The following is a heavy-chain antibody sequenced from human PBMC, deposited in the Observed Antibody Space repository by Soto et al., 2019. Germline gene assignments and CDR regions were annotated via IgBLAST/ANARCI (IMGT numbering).Heavy chain of an antibody. CDR1: GFTFSRYA. V-gene: IGHV3-30-3*01. D-gene: IGHD2-8*01. CDR3: ARSRNGAVPDSINF. CDR2: ISRDGSSK. J-gene: IGHJ4*02. Sequence: GGSLRLSCAASGFTFSRYAMHWVRQAPGEGLEWVAVISRDGSSKYYGDSVKGRFTVSRDNSNNTLYLSMTSLRPDDTAVFYCARSRNGAVPDSINFWGQGTLVTVYS.